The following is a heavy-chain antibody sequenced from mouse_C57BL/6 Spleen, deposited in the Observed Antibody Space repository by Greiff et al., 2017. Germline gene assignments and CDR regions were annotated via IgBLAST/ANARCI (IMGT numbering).Heavy chain of an antibody. D-gene: IGHD1-1*01. Sequence: QVQLQQPGTELVKPGASVKLSCKASGYTFTSYWMHWVKQRPGQGLEWIGNINPSNGGTKYNEKFKSKATLTVDKSSSTAYMQHSSLTSEDSAVYYCARGLGSSFYAMDYWGQGTSVTVSS. J-gene: IGHJ4*01. CDR1: GYTFTSYW. CDR2: INPSNGGT. CDR3: ARGLGSSFYAMDY. V-gene: IGHV1-53*01.